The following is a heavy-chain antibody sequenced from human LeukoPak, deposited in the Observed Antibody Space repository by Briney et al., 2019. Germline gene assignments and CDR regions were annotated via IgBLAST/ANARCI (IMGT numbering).Heavy chain of an antibody. J-gene: IGHJ4*02. CDR2: IYFSGNT. D-gene: IGHD3-16*01. CDR3: ASMGGGGYFHY. CDR1: GDSISSGSFY. Sequence: PSETLSLTCTVSGDSISSGSFYWSWIRQHPEKGLEWIGYIYFSGNTYYNPSLKSRVTISVETSKNQFSLKLSSVTAADTAVYYCASMGGGGYFHYWGQGTLVTVSS. V-gene: IGHV4-31*03.